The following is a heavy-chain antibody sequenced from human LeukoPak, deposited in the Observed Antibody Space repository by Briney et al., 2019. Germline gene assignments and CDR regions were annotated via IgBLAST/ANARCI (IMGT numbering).Heavy chain of an antibody. V-gene: IGHV1-69*05. D-gene: IGHD2-2*01. CDR3: ARSPRYCSSTSCYYYYYYMDV. CDR2: IIPIFGTA. CDR1: GGTFSSYA. Sequence: SVKVAWKASGGTFSSYAISWVRQAPGQGLEWMGGIIPIFGTANYAQKFQGRVTITTDESTSTAYMELSSLRSEDTAVYYCARSPRYCSSTSCYYYYYYMDVWGKGTTVTVSS. J-gene: IGHJ6*03.